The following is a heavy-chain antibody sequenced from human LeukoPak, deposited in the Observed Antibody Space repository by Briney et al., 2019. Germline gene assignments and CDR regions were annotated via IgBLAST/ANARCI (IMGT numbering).Heavy chain of an antibody. Sequence: PGGSLRLSCAASGFIFRNYEMNWVRQAPGKGLEWIAYISTSAATIYYADSVKGRSTISRDNAKSSLYLQMNTLRADDTAAYYCARGASSGWSLFDYWGQGNLVTVSS. CDR3: ARGASSGWSLFDY. CDR2: ISTSAATI. CDR1: GFIFRNYE. J-gene: IGHJ4*02. V-gene: IGHV3-48*03. D-gene: IGHD6-13*01.